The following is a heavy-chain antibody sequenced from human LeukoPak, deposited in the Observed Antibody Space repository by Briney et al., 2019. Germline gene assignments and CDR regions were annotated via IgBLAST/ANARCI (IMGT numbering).Heavy chain of an antibody. Sequence: GSLRLSCGASGFTFSNYWMHWVRQAPGKGLVWVSRINGDGSSTTYADFVKGRFTISRDNAKNTLSLQMNSLTAEDTAVYYCARSLTEWLPSDYWGQGTLVTVSS. CDR1: GFTFSNYW. J-gene: IGHJ4*02. D-gene: IGHD3-3*01. CDR3: ARSLTEWLPSDY. V-gene: IGHV3-74*01. CDR2: INGDGSST.